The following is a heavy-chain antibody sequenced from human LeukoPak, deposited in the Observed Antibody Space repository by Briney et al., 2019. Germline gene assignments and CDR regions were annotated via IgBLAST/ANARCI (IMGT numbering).Heavy chain of an antibody. CDR1: GYTFTSYY. J-gene: IGHJ4*02. Sequence: ASVKVSCKASGYTFTSYYMHWVRQAPGQGLEWMGWISAYNGNTNYAQKLQGRVTMTTDTSTSTAYMELRSLRSDDTAVYYCARQAYYYDSSGYYFGYWGQGTLVTVSS. D-gene: IGHD3-22*01. V-gene: IGHV1-18*04. CDR2: ISAYNGNT. CDR3: ARQAYYYDSSGYYFGY.